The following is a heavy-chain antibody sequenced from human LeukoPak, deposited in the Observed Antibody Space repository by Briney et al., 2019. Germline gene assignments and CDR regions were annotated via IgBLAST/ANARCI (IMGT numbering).Heavy chain of an antibody. D-gene: IGHD1-26*01. V-gene: IGHV3-21*01. CDR3: ARDRTGSGSYYFDH. J-gene: IGHJ4*02. CDR1: GFTFSDYN. CDR2: ISISSGYI. Sequence: GSLRLSCAASGFTFSDYNMNWVRQAPGKGLEWVSFISISSGYIFYADSVKGRLTISRDNAKNSLYLEMHSLRAEDTAIYYCARDRTGSGSYYFDHWGQGTLVTVSS.